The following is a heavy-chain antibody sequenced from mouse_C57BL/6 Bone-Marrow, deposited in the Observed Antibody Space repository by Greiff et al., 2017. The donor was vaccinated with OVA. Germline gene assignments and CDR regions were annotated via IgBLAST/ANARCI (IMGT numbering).Heavy chain of an antibody. V-gene: IGHV14-2*01. Sequence: VPLQQSGAELVKPGASVKLSCTASGFNIKDYYMHWVKQRTDKGLEWIGRIDPEDGETKYAQKFQGQVTISAATSYNPAYLQLSSLTAEDTAVYYCARGGYDYDYFDYWGQGTTLTVSS. CDR2: IDPEDGET. D-gene: IGHD2-4*01. CDR3: ARGGYDYDYFDY. J-gene: IGHJ2*01. CDR1: GFNIKDYY.